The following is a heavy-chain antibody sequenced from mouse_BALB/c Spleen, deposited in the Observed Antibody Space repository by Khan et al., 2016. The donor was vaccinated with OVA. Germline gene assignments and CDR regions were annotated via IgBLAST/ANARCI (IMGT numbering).Heavy chain of an antibody. J-gene: IGHJ3*01. D-gene: IGHD4-1*01. CDR2: INPYNAGT. V-gene: IGHV1S136*01. CDR1: GYTFTNYV. CDR3: AREASSWDFSFPY. Sequence: VQLQQSGPELVEPGASVKMSCKASGYTFTNYVMHWVKQKPGQGLEWIGYINPYNAGTRYNEKFKGKATLTSDISSTTAYMELSSLTSEDSVVYYCAREASSWDFSFPYWGQGTLVTVSA.